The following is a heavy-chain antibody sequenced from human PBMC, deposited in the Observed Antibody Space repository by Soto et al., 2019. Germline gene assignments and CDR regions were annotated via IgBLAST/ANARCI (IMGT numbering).Heavy chain of an antibody. J-gene: IGHJ4*02. Sequence: PSETLSLTCTVSSGSIWSHYWSWIRQPPGKGLEWIGYIYYSGSTNYNPSLKSRVTISVDTSNNQFSLKLTSVTAADTAVYYCVKDGGNLYYLDYWGQGTPVTVSS. CDR3: VKDGGNLYYLDY. CDR2: IYYSGST. V-gene: IGHV4-59*11. D-gene: IGHD2-15*01. CDR1: SGSIWSHY.